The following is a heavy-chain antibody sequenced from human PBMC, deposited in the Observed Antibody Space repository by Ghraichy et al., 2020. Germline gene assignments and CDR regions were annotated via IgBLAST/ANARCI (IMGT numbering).Heavy chain of an antibody. J-gene: IGHJ6*02. Sequence: GGSLRLSCAASGFTFSSYGMHWVRQAPDKGLEWVAVISYDGSNKYYADSVKGRFTISRDNSKNTLYLQMNSLRAEDTAVYYCANSGGELPRMDVWGQGTTVTVSS. CDR1: GFTFSSYG. CDR3: ANSGGELPRMDV. V-gene: IGHV3-30*18. CDR2: ISYDGSNK. D-gene: IGHD3-16*01.